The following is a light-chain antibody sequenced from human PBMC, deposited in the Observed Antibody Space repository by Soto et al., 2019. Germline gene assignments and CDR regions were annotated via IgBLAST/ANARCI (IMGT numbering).Light chain of an antibody. CDR3: QQYGSSPLGT. J-gene: IGKJ1*01. V-gene: IGKV3-20*01. CDR1: ESVVSRY. Sequence: IGWTHSQGSLSFSPWKRSTPSGSAIESVVSRYLAWYQQKPGQAPRLLIYGASSRATGIPDRFSGSGSGTDFTLTISRLEPEDFAVYYCQQYGSSPLGTFGQGTKVDI. CDR2: GAS.